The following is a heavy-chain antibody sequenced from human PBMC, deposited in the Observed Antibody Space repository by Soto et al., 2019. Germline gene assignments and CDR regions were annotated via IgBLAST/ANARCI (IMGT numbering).Heavy chain of an antibody. CDR3: ASSALPADMVTYYYGMDV. J-gene: IGHJ6*02. CDR2: ISAYNGNT. D-gene: IGHD2-2*01. Sequence: ASVKVSCKASGYTFTSYGISWVRQAPGQGLEWMGWISAYNGNTNYAQKLQGRVTMTTDTSTSTAYMELRSLRSDDTAVYYCASSALPADMVTYYYGMDVWGQGTTVTVSS. CDR1: GYTFTSYG. V-gene: IGHV1-18*01.